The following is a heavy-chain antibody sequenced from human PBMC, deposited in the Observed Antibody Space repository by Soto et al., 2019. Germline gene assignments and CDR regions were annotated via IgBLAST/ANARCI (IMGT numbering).Heavy chain of an antibody. CDR1: GGSVTSGRDY. Sequence: SETLSLTCSVSGGSVTSGRDYWGWIRQTPGKGLEWIGSIYYIGSTYVNPSLKSRVILSVDTSKNRFSLRLTSVSAADSAVYYCARKASRSVNYFETWGQGILVTVSS. CDR2: IYYIGST. J-gene: IGHJ4*02. CDR3: ARKASRSVNYFET. V-gene: IGHV4-39*02. D-gene: IGHD3-16*02.